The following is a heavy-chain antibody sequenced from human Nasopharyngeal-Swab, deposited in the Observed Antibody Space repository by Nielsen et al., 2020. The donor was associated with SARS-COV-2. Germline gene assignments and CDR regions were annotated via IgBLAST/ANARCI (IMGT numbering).Heavy chain of an antibody. V-gene: IGHV1-18*01. D-gene: IGHD6-6*01. CDR1: GYTFTSYG. Sequence: ASVKVSCKASGYTFTSYGISWVRQAPGQVLEWMGWISAYNGNTNYAQKLQGRVTMTTDTSTSTAYMELRSLRSDDTAVYYCARDPLHYSSSSMDPWFDPWGQGTLVTVSS. CDR2: ISAYNGNT. J-gene: IGHJ5*02. CDR3: ARDPLHYSSSSMDPWFDP.